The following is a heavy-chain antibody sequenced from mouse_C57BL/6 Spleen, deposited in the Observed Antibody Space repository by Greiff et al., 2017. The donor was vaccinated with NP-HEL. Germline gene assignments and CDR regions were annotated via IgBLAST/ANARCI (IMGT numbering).Heavy chain of an antibody. V-gene: IGHV1-80*01. J-gene: IGHJ2*01. D-gene: IGHD4-1*01. CDR3: AVTGNEGYYLDY. Sequence: VQLQQSGAELVPPGASVKISCKASGYAFCSSWMNWVQQRPGKGLEWIGQIYTGDGVTNYHGKCQGEATLTADNSSSTASMQLSSMTSAGSPVYFCAVTGNEGYYLDYWGHGTTLTVSS. CDR1: GYAFCSSW. CDR2: IYTGDGVT.